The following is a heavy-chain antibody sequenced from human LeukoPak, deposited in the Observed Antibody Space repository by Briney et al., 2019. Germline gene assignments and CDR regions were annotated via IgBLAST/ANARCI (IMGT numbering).Heavy chain of an antibody. CDR3: AKGGCRGTCNPLAY. D-gene: IGHD2-15*01. CDR1: GFTFSGSG. V-gene: IGHV3-23*01. J-gene: IGHJ4*02. Sequence: LSGGSLRLSCAASGFTFSGSGMSWVRQAPGKGLEWIPSSGDSDGSTYYADSLKGRFTISRDNSKNTLYLQMNNLRAEDTAVYYCAKGGCRGTCNPLAYWGQGALVTVSP. CDR2: SGDSDGST.